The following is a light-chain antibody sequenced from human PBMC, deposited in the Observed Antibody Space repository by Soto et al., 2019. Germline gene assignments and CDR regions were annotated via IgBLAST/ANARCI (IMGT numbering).Light chain of an antibody. CDR3: QQYGTSPWT. V-gene: IGKV3-20*01. Sequence: EIVLTQSPGTLSLSPGERATLSCSASESIGNSYLAWYQQKPGQAPRVLIYVASTRSTGIPARFSGSGSGTVFTLSISRVEPEDFEVYYCQQYGTSPWTFGQGTKVEI. CDR1: ESIGNSY. J-gene: IGKJ1*01. CDR2: VAS.